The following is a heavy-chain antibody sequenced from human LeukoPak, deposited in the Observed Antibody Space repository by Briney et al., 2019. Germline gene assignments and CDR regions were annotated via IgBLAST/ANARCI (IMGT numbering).Heavy chain of an antibody. V-gene: IGHV4-30-4*01. J-gene: IGHJ4*02. D-gene: IGHD3-16*01. CDR3: ARGGPPPFDY. CDR1: GGSITSDEFY. CDR2: IFNSEST. Sequence: PSQTLSLTCTVSGGSITSDEFYWSWICQPPGKGLEWIGYIFNSESTHYNPSLKSRVTMSGDTSKNQSSLKLNSVTAADTAVYYCARGGPPPFDYWGQGALVTVSS.